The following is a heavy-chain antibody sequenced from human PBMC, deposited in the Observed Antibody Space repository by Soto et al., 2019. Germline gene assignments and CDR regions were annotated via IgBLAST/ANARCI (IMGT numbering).Heavy chain of an antibody. CDR2: IKQDGSET. J-gene: IGHJ4*01. CDR3: VRGCNSAHCQYYFDS. V-gene: IGHV3-7*01. Sequence: GGSLRLSCAASGFTCSSYGMSWVLQAPGKGLEWVANIKQDGSETYHVDSVKGRFTISRDNAKNSLFLQMSTLRAEDTAVYYCVRGCNSAHCQYYFDSWGLGTLVTVS. CDR1: GFTCSSYG. D-gene: IGHD2-2*01.